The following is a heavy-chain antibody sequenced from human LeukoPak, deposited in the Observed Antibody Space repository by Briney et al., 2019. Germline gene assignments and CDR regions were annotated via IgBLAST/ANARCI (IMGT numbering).Heavy chain of an antibody. CDR2: ISGSGGST. CDR1: GFTFSNYA. D-gene: IGHD2-21*02. Sequence: TGGSLRLSCAASGFTFSNYAMSWVRQAPGKGLEWVSGISGSGGSTYYADSVKGRFTISRDNSKNTLYLQMNSLRAEDTAVYYCAKDGGVVVTNFDYWGQGTLVTVSS. CDR3: AKDGGVVVTNFDY. V-gene: IGHV3-23*01. J-gene: IGHJ4*02.